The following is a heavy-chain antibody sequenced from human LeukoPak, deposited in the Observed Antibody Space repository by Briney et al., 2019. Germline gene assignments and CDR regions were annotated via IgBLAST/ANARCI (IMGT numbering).Heavy chain of an antibody. CDR1: AGSISSYY. CDR2: IYYSGST. V-gene: IGHV4-59*01. D-gene: IGHD1-1*01. CDR3: AITTGTSRAFDY. J-gene: IGHJ4*02. Sequence: SETLSLTCTVSAGSISSYYWTWIRQPPGKGLEWIGYIYYSGSTNYNPSLKSRVAISLDTSKNQFSLRLSSVTAADTAVYYCAITTGTSRAFDYWGQGTLVTVSS.